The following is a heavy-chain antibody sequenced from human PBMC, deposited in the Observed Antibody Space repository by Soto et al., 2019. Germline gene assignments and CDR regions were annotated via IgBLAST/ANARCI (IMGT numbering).Heavy chain of an antibody. CDR1: GGSFSDYY. CDR3: ATNSSSRPGRGWFDP. V-gene: IGHV4-34*01. Sequence: SETLSLTCAVYGGSFSDYYWSWIRQPPGKGLEWIGEINHSGSTNYNPSLKSRVTISVDTSKNQFSLKLSSVTAADTAVYYCATNSSSRPGRGWFDPWGQGTLVTVSS. J-gene: IGHJ5*02. D-gene: IGHD6-13*01. CDR2: INHSGST.